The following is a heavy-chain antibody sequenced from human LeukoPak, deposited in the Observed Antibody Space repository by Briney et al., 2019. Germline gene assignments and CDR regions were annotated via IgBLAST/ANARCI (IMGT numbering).Heavy chain of an antibody. Sequence: GESLKISCKGSGYSFTSYWIGCVRQMPGKGLEWMGIIYPGDSDTRYSPFFQGQVTISADKSISTAYLQWSSLKASDTAMYYCARWAANQGQLWFDYWGQGTLVTVSS. CDR2: IYPGDSDT. J-gene: IGHJ4*02. CDR3: ARWAANQGQLWFDY. D-gene: IGHD5-18*01. V-gene: IGHV5-51*01. CDR1: GYSFTSYW.